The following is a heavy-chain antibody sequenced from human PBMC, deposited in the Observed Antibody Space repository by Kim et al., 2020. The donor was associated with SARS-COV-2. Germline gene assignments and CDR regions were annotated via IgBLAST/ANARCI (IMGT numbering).Heavy chain of an antibody. J-gene: IGHJ2*01. D-gene: IGHD3-10*01. Sequence: YADSVKGRFTVSRDNPKNTLFLQMNTLRVEDTAIYYCAKIGSPGYWYFDLWGRGALVTVSS. CDR3: AKIGSPGYWYFDL. V-gene: IGHV3-23*01.